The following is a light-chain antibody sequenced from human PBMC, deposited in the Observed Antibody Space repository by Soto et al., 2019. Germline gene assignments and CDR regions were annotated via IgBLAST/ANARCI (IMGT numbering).Light chain of an antibody. CDR2: GAS. V-gene: IGKV3-15*01. J-gene: IGKJ1*01. CDR3: QQYNNWPPWT. Sequence: EIVMTQSPATLSVSPGERATLSCRASQSVSSNLAWYQQKPGQAPRLLIYGASTRATGIPARFSGSGSGTEFTHTISSLQSEDFAVYYRQQYNNWPPWTFGQGTKVEIK. CDR1: QSVSSN.